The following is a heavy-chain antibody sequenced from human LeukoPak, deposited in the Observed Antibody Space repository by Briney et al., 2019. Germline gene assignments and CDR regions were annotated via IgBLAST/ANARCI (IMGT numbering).Heavy chain of an antibody. J-gene: IGHJ4*02. D-gene: IGHD5-12*01. CDR3: ATVDIVATIPSSFDY. Sequence: ASVKVSCKVSGYTLTELSMRWVRQAPGKGLEWMGGFDPEDGETIYAQKFQGRVTMTEDTSTDTAYMELSSLRSEDTAVYYCATVDIVATIPSSFDYWGQGTLVTVSS. V-gene: IGHV1-24*01. CDR2: FDPEDGET. CDR1: GYTLTELS.